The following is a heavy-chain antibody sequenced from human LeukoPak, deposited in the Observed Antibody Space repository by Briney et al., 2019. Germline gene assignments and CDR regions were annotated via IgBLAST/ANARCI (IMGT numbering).Heavy chain of an antibody. J-gene: IGHJ6*02. Sequence: NPSETLSLTCAVYGGSFSGYYWSWIRQPPGKGLEWIGEINHSGSTNYNPSLKSRVTISVDTSKNQFSLKLSSVTAADTAVYYCASSRYCSSTSCYRKGYYYGMDVWGQGTTVTVSS. CDR3: ASSRYCSSTSCYRKGYYYGMDV. V-gene: IGHV4-34*01. CDR1: GGSFSGYY. CDR2: INHSGST. D-gene: IGHD2-2*01.